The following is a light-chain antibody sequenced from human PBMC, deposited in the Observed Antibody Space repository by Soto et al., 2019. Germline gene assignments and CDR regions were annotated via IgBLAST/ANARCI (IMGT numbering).Light chain of an antibody. V-gene: IGKV1-5*03. Sequence: DIPMTQSPSTLSASVGDRVTITCRANQSVSTWLAWYQQRPGKAPKLLIYETSSLVSGVPSRFSDSGYGTDFTLTISSLQPDDFATYYCQQSNSYFTFGQGTKVEIK. J-gene: IGKJ2*01. CDR3: QQSNSYFT. CDR2: ETS. CDR1: QSVSTW.